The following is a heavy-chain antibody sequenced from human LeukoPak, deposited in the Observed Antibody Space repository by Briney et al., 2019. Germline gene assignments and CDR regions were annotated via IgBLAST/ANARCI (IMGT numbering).Heavy chain of an antibody. J-gene: IGHJ4*02. CDR3: ARPVLSGNYYFDY. V-gene: IGHV5-51*01. Sequence: GESLNISCKGSGYSFTNYWIGWVRQMPGKGLEWMGIIYPGDSDTRYSPSFQGQVTISADKSISAAYLQWSSLKASDTAMYYCARPVLSGNYYFDYWGQGTQVTVSS. CDR1: GYSFTNYW. CDR2: IYPGDSDT. D-gene: IGHD1-26*01.